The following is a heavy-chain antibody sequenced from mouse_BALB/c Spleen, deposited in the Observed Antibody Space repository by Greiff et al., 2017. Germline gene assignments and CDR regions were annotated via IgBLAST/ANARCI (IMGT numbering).Heavy chain of an antibody. CDR3: VRLSYGRYAMDY. D-gene: IGHD1-1*02. Sequence: EADGGLVQPKGSLKLSCAASGFTFNTYAMNWVRQAPGKGLEWVARIRSKSNNYATYYADSVKDRFTISRDDSQSMLYLQMNNLKTEDTAMYYCVRLSYGRYAMDYWGQGTSVTVSS. CDR2: IRSKSNNYAT. CDR1: GFTFNTYA. V-gene: IGHV10-1*02. J-gene: IGHJ4*01.